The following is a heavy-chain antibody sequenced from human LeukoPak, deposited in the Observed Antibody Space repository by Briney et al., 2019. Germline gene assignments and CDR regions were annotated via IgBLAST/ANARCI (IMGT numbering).Heavy chain of an antibody. CDR2: IYYSGST. J-gene: IGHJ4*02. D-gene: IGHD3-22*01. CDR3: ARGGYYYDSSGYLD. Sequence: SETLSLTCTVSGGSISSYYWSWIRQPPGKGLEWIGYIYYSGSTNYNPSLKSRVTISVDTSKNQFSLKLSSVTAADTAVYYCARGGYYYDSSGYLDWGQGTLDTVSS. V-gene: IGHV4-59*01. CDR1: GGSISSYY.